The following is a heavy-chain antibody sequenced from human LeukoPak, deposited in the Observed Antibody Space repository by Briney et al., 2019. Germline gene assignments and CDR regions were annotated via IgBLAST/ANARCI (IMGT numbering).Heavy chain of an antibody. J-gene: IGHJ4*02. CDR3: ARLAYCGGDCYSLDY. V-gene: IGHV4-39*07. CDR1: GGSISSSSYY. CDR2: IFYSGST. D-gene: IGHD2-21*02. Sequence: SETLSLTCTVSGGSISSSSYYWGWIRQPPGKGLEWIGTIFYSGSTYYNPSLKNRVTISVDTSKNQFSLKLSSVTAADTAVYYCARLAYCGGDCYSLDYWGQGTLVTVSS.